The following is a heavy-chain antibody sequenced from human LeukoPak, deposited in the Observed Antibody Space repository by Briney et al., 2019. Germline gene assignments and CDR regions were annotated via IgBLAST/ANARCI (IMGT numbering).Heavy chain of an antibody. CDR2: IYYSGST. Sequence: SETLSLTCTVSGGSISSYYWSWIRQPPGKGLEWIGYIYYSGSTNYNPSLKSRVTISVDTSKNQFSLKLSSVTAADTAVYYCARSPHCSSTSCLDYYYYYYMDVWGKGTTVTVSS. V-gene: IGHV4-59*01. D-gene: IGHD2-2*01. CDR3: ARSPHCSSTSCLDYYYYYYMDV. J-gene: IGHJ6*03. CDR1: GGSISSYY.